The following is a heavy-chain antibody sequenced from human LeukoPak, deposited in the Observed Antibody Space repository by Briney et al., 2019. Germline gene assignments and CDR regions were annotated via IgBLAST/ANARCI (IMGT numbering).Heavy chain of an antibody. CDR3: ARVYEKAFDI. CDR1: GFTFSSYS. V-gene: IGHV3-21*04. CDR2: ISSSSSYI. J-gene: IGHJ3*02. Sequence: GGSLRLSCAASGFTFSSYSMNWVRQAPGKGLEWVSSISSSSSYIYYADSVKGRFTISRDNSKNTLYLQMNSLRAEDTAVYYCARVYEKAFDIWGQGTMVTVSS. D-gene: IGHD5/OR15-5a*01.